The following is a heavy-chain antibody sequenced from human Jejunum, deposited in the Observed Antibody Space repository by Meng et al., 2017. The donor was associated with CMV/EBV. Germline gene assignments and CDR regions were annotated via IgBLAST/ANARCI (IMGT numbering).Heavy chain of an antibody. CDR3: ARDGGGTGADY. CDR2: IYYSGST. V-gene: IGHV4-59*01. Sequence: CTVSGGSISSYYWNWIRQRPGKGLEWMGYIYYSGSTKYNPSLKSRVTISVDTSKNQISLKLSFVTAADTAVYYCARDGGGTGADYWGQGTLVTVSS. J-gene: IGHJ4*02. D-gene: IGHD3-16*01. CDR1: GGSISSYY.